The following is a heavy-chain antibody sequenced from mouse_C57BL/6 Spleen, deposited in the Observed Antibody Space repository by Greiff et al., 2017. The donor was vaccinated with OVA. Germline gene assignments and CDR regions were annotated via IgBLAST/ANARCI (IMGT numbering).Heavy chain of an antibody. J-gene: IGHJ3*01. CDR1: GYTSTSYW. CDR3: ARGPIYYDYDWFAY. D-gene: IGHD2-4*01. Sequence: VQLQQSGAELVKPGASVKLSCKASGYTSTSYWMHWVKQRPGQGLEWIGMIHPNSGSTNYNEKFKSKATLTVDKSSSTAYMQLSSLTSEDSAVYYCARGPIYYDYDWFAYWGQGTLVTVSA. CDR2: IHPNSGST. V-gene: IGHV1-64*01.